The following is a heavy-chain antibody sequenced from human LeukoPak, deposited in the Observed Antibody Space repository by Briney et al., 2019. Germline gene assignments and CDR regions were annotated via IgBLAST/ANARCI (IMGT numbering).Heavy chain of an antibody. Sequence: GGSLRLSCAASGFTFSSYTMNWVRQAPGKGLEWVSSISSSSSYIYYADSVKGRFTISRDNAKNSLYLQMNSLRADDTAVYYCARDCGSYSYYFDYWGQGTLVTVSS. CDR1: GFTFSSYT. CDR2: ISSSSSYI. J-gene: IGHJ4*02. CDR3: ARDCGSYSYYFDY. V-gene: IGHV3-21*01. D-gene: IGHD1-26*01.